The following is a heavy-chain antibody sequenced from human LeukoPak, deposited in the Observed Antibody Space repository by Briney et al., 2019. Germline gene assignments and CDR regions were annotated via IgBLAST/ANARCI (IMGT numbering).Heavy chain of an antibody. CDR3: ALFYGSGDPYYYGMDV. V-gene: IGHV4-34*01. J-gene: IGHJ6*02. D-gene: IGHD3-10*01. CDR1: GGSFSGYY. CDR2: INHSGST. Sequence: PSETLSLTCAVYGGSFSGYYWSWIRQPPGKGLEWIGEINHSGSTNYNPSLKSRVTISVDTSKNQFSLKLSSVTAADTAVYYCALFYGSGDPYYYGMDVWGQGTTVTASS.